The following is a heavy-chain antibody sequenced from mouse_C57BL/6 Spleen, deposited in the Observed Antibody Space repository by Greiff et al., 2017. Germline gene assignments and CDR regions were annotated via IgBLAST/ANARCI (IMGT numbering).Heavy chain of an antibody. J-gene: IGHJ4*01. CDR2: IYPGSGST. D-gene: IGHD1-1*01. CDR3: ARLYYYGSSSYAMDY. V-gene: IGHV1-55*01. Sequence: QVQLQQPGAELVKPGASVKMSCKASGYTFPSYWITWVKQRPGQGLEWIGDIYPGSGSTNYNEKFKSKATLTVDTSSSTAYMQLSSLTSEDSAVYYCARLYYYGSSSYAMDYWGQGTSVTVSS. CDR1: GYTFPSYW.